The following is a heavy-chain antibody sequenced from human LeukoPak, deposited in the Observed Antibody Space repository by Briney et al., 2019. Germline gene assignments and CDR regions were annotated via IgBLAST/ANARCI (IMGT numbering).Heavy chain of an antibody. CDR1: GFTFSSYG. V-gene: IGHV3-30*03. Sequence: PGRSLRLSCAASGFTFSSYGMHWVRQAPGKGLEWVAVISYDGSNKYYADSVKGRFTISRDNSKNTLYLQMNSLRAEDTAVYYCAREKSPGGYSGYALDYWGQGTLVTVSS. CDR2: ISYDGSNK. CDR3: AREKSPGGYSGYALDY. J-gene: IGHJ4*02. D-gene: IGHD5-12*01.